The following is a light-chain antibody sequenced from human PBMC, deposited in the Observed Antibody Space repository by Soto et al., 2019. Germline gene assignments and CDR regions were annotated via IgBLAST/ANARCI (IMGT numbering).Light chain of an antibody. CDR1: QSISSW. CDR3: QQYSSSWYP. Sequence: DLQMTQSPSTLSASVGDRVSITCRSSQSISSWLAWYQQKPGKAPKLLIYKASSLESGVPSRFSGSGSGTEFTLTISSLQPDDFATYYCQQYSSSWYPCGQGTKLEIK. V-gene: IGKV1-5*03. J-gene: IGKJ2*01. CDR2: KAS.